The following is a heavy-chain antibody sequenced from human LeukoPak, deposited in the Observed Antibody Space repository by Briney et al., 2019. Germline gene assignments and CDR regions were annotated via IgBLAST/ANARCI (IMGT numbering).Heavy chain of an antibody. CDR2: TYYRSKWYN. V-gene: IGHV6-1*01. D-gene: IGHD6-19*01. Sequence: PSQTLSLTCAISVDSVSSNSAAWNWVRQSPSRGLEWLGRTYYRSKWYNDYAVSVKSRITINPDTTKHQFSLQLNSVTPEDTAVYDCARVGEQWLVFFDYWGQGTLVTVSS. CDR3: ARVGEQWLVFFDY. CDR1: VDSVSSNSAA. J-gene: IGHJ4*02.